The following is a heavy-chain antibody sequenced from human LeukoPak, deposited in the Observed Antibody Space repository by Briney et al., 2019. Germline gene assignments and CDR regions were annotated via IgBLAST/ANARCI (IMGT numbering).Heavy chain of an antibody. CDR3: ARDPGYSGYDFWFDP. CDR2: ITSYNGNT. J-gene: IGHJ5*02. CDR1: GYTFTSYG. V-gene: IGHV1-18*01. Sequence: GASVKVSCKASGYTFTSYGVSWVRQAPGQGLEWMGWITSYNGNTNYAQKFQGRLTMTTDTSTSTAYMELRSLRSDDTAVYYCARDPGYSGYDFWFDPWGQGTLVTVSS. D-gene: IGHD5-12*01.